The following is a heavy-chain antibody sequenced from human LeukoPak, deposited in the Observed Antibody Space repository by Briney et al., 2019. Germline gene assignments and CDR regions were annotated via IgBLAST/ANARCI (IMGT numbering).Heavy chain of an antibody. Sequence: GGSLRLSCSASGFTFTNYGMSWVRQAPGKGLEWVSGLSGSGDGQFYADSVEGRFTISRDISKNIWYLQMDSLRAEDTAVYYCAKGRRCPSGLSSWFDPRGQGTLVAVSS. CDR3: AKGRRCPSGLSSWFDP. V-gene: IGHV3-23*01. J-gene: IGHJ5*02. CDR1: GFTFTNYG. D-gene: IGHD1-14*01. CDR2: LSGSGDGQ.